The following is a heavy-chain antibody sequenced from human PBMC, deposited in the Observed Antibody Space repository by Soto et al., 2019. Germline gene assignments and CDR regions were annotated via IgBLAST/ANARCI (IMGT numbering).Heavy chain of an antibody. D-gene: IGHD3-10*01. Sequence: PSETLSLTCTVSGGSISSYYCSLIRQPPAKGLNCIGYIYYSGSTNYNPSLKSRVTISVDTSKNQFPLKLSSVTAADTAVYYCARLRITMVRGVIDRYYYYGMDVWGQGTTVTVSS. CDR2: IYYSGST. CDR3: ARLRITMVRGVIDRYYYYGMDV. J-gene: IGHJ6*02. V-gene: IGHV4-59*01. CDR1: GGSISSYY.